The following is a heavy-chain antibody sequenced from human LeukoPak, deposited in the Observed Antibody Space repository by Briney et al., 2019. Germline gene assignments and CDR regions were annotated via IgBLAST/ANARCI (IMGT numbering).Heavy chain of an antibody. J-gene: IGHJ4*02. CDR3: ARDPDVGARITGTTLEDY. D-gene: IGHD1-7*01. CDR1: GYTLTDYY. CDR2: ISPKNDVT. Sequence: ASVKVSCKASGYTLTDYYIHWVRQAPGQGLEWMGWISPKNDVTYFAQKFQDRVTLTTDTSISTAYMELNRLTSDDTAVYYCARDPDVGARITGTTLEDYWGQGTLVTVSS. V-gene: IGHV1-2*02.